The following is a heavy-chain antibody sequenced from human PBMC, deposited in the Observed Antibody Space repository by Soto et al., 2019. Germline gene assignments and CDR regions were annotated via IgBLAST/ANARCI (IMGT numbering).Heavy chain of an antibody. CDR3: AREGTGGGFDI. V-gene: IGHV3-13*04. CDR2: IASTGDP. J-gene: IGHJ3*02. D-gene: IGHD2-15*01. CDR1: GFTFSSFD. Sequence: LRLSCVASGFTFSSFDMHWVRQISGKGLEWVSSIASTGDPYYPVSVEGRFTISRENAKNSLYLLINSLRIGDTAVYYCAREGTGGGFDIWGQGTVVTVS.